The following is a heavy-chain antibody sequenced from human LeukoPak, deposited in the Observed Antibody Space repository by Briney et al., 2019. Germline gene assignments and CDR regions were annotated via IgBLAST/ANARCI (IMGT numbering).Heavy chain of an antibody. J-gene: IGHJ4*02. CDR2: ISDSGGRT. CDR1: GITLSNYG. V-gene: IGHV3-23*01. Sequence: GGSLRLSCAVSGITLSNYGMSWVRQAPGKGLEWVAGISDSGGRTNYADSVKGRFTISRDNPKNTLYLQMDSLRAEDTAVHFCAKRGVVIRVILVGFHKEAYYFDSWGQGALVTVSS. CDR3: AKRGVVIRVILVGFHKEAYYFDS. D-gene: IGHD3-22*01.